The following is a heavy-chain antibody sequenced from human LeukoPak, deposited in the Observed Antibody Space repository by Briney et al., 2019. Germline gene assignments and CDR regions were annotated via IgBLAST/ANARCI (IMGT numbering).Heavy chain of an antibody. J-gene: IGHJ4*02. V-gene: IGHV3-21*01. Sequence: GGALRLSCAASGFTFSSYSMNWVRQAPGKGLDWVSSISSSSSYIYYADSVKGRFTISRDNAKNSLYLQMNSLRAEDTAVYYCASTGYSSSWYGVAFDYWGQGTLVTVSS. CDR1: GFTFSSYS. D-gene: IGHD6-13*01. CDR2: ISSSSSYI. CDR3: ASTGYSSSWYGVAFDY.